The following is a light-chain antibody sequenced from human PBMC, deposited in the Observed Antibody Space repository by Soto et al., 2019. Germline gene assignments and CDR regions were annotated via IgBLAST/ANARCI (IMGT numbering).Light chain of an antibody. CDR3: QQYSNLIT. V-gene: IGKV1-33*01. J-gene: IGKJ5*01. Sequence: DIQLTQSPSSLSASVGDRVTVTCQASQDIKIYLNWYQQKPGKAPKLLIYDASNLETGVPSRFSGSGSGTYFSFTISSLQPEDFATYYCQQYSNLITFGQGTRLEIK. CDR2: DAS. CDR1: QDIKIY.